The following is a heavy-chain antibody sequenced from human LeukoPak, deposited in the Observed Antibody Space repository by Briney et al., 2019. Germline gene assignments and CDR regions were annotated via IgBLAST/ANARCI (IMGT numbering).Heavy chain of an antibody. CDR1: GFTFSSYA. CDR3: AKNGGSGSYYSGYYYMDV. CDR2: IGGSGDGT. Sequence: GGSLRLSCAASGFTFSSYAMGWVRQAPGKGLEWVSTIGGSGDGTYYADSVRGRFTISRDNSKNTLYLQMNSLRGEDTALYYCAKNGGSGSYYSGYYYMDVWGKGTTVTVSS. J-gene: IGHJ6*03. V-gene: IGHV3-23*01. D-gene: IGHD1-26*01.